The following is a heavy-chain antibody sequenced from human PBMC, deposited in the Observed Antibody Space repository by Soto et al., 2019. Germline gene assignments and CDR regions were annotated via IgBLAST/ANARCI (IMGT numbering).Heavy chain of an antibody. J-gene: IGHJ3*02. V-gene: IGHV4-30-4*01. D-gene: IGHD3-22*01. Sequence: SETLSLTCTVSGGSISSGDYYWSWIRQPPGKGLEWIGYIYYSGSTYYNPSLKSRVTISVDTSKNQFSLKLSSVTAAVTAVYYCARDPDSSDVNAFDIWGQGTMVTVSS. CDR3: ARDPDSSDVNAFDI. CDR2: IYYSGST. CDR1: GGSISSGDYY.